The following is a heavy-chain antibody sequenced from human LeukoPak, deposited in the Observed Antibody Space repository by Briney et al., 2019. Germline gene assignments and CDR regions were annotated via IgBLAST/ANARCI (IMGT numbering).Heavy chain of an antibody. D-gene: IGHD3-22*01. Sequence: GGSLRLSCAASGFILSGSGAHWVRQASGRGLEWVGRIRSKAESYATAYAESVKGRFTVSRDDSKNTAYLQMNSLKTEDTAVYYCTRLIEGVVVIPFDPWGQGTLVTVSS. CDR1: GFILSGSG. J-gene: IGHJ5*02. CDR2: IRSKAESYAT. CDR3: TRLIEGVVVIPFDP. V-gene: IGHV3-73*01.